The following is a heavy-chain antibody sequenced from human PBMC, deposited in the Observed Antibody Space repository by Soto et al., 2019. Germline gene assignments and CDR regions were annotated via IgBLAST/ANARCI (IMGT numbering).Heavy chain of an antibody. Sequence: QVQLVQSGAEVKKPGSSVKVSCKASGGTFSSYAISWVRQAPGQGLEWMGGILPIFGTANYAQKFQGRVTITADKSTSTAYMELSSLRSEDTAVYYCARTIVVVPAAPHYYYYYGMDVWGQGTTVTVSS. D-gene: IGHD2-2*01. CDR1: GGTFSSYA. J-gene: IGHJ6*02. V-gene: IGHV1-69*06. CDR3: ARTIVVVPAAPHYYYYYGMDV. CDR2: ILPIFGTA.